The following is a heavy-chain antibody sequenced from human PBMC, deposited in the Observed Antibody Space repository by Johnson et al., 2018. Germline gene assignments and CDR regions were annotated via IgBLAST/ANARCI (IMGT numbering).Heavy chain of an antibody. CDR2: IIPIFGTA. CDR3: AGAPLGQSRLSQSLPYCDYGMDV. J-gene: IGHJ6*02. Sequence: QVQLVESGAEVKKPGSSVKVSCKASGGTFSSYAISWVRQAPGQGLEWMGGIIPIFGTANYAQKFQGRVTLTADESTSTAYMELSSLRSEDASVYYCAGAPLGQSRLSQSLPYCDYGMDVWGQGNTVTVS. V-gene: IGHV1-69*01. CDR1: GGTFSSYA. D-gene: IGHD3-10*01.